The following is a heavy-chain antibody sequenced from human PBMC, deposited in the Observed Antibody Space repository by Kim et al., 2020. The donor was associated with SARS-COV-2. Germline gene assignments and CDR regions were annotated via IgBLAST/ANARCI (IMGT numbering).Heavy chain of an antibody. Sequence: SETLSLTCTVSGGSISSGGYYWSWIRQHPGKGLEWIGYIYYSGSTYYNPSLKSRVTISVDTSKNQFSLKLSSVTAADTAVYYCARARSITMIVVVITYFDYWGQGTLVTVSS. CDR2: IYYSGST. V-gene: IGHV4-31*03. CDR1: GGSISSGGYY. CDR3: ARARSITMIVVVITYFDY. J-gene: IGHJ4*02. D-gene: IGHD3-22*01.